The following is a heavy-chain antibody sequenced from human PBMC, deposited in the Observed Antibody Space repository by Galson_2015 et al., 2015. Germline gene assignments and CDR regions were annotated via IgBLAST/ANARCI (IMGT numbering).Heavy chain of an antibody. Sequence: SLRLSCAASGFTFNSYPLSWVRQAPGKGLEWVSAISGSGGSTYYADSVKGRFTISRDNSKSTLYLQMNSLRAEDTAVYHCAKWVGTSSWNGGDAFDIWGQGTMVTVSS. D-gene: IGHD6-13*01. CDR1: GFTFNSYP. J-gene: IGHJ3*02. CDR2: ISGSGGST. V-gene: IGHV3-23*01. CDR3: AKWVGTSSWNGGDAFDI.